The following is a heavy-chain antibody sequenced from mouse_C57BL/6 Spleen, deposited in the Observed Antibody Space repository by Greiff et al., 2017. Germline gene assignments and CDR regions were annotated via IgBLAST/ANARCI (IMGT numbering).Heavy chain of an antibody. CDR3: ARDYSYAMDY. CDR2: ISYDGSN. J-gene: IGHJ4*01. V-gene: IGHV3-6*01. D-gene: IGHD1-1*01. Sequence: EVHLVESGPGLVKPSQSLSLTCSVTGYSITSGYYWNWIRQFPGKKLEWMGYISYDGSNNYNPSLKNRIAITRDTSKNQFFLKLNSVTTEDTATYYCARDYSYAMDYWGQGTSVTVSS. CDR1: GYSITSGYY.